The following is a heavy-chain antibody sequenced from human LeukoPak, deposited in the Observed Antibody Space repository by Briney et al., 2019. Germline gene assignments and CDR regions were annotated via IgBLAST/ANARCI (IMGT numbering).Heavy chain of an antibody. D-gene: IGHD5-18*01. CDR1: GGSFSGYY. J-gene: IGHJ4*02. CDR3: ARGVDTAMVDPPFDY. Sequence: SETLSLTCAVYGGSFSGYYWSWTRQPPGKGLEWIGEINHSGSTNYNPSLKSRVTISVDTSKNQFSLKLSSVTAADTAVYYCARGVDTAMVDPPFDYWGQGTLVTVSS. CDR2: INHSGST. V-gene: IGHV4-34*01.